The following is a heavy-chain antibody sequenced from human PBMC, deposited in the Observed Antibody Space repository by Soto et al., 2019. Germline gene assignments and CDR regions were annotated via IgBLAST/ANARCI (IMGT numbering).Heavy chain of an antibody. CDR2: IESSGGT. CDR1: GDSVSGGYS. D-gene: IGHD3-10*01. CDR3: ARTDRFGSWDAWY. Sequence: QVQLQESGPGLVKPSETLSLTCNVSGDSVSGGYSWSWIRQPPRKGLEWIAYIESSGGTRYRPSLARRLTVSFDMSKNQISLNLNSVTAADTAVYYCARTDRFGSWDAWYWGQGTLVTVSA. J-gene: IGHJ4*02. V-gene: IGHV4-61*08.